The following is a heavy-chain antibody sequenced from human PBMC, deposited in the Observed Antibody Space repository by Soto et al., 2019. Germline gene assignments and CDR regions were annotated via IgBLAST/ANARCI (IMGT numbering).Heavy chain of an antibody. Sequence: SETLSLTCTVSGASISNSDNYWSWIRQPPGKGLEWIGYIYYSGSTYYNPSLKSRVTMSVDTSKNQFSLKLSSVTAADTAVYYCVSFFWSGYHWFDPWGQGTLVTSPQ. CDR1: GASISNSDNY. J-gene: IGHJ5*02. CDR2: IYYSGST. V-gene: IGHV4-30-4*01. D-gene: IGHD3-3*01. CDR3: VSFFWSGYHWFDP.